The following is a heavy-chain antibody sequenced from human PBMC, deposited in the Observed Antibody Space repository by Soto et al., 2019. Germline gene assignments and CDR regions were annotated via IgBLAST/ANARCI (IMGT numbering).Heavy chain of an antibody. J-gene: IGHJ5*02. Sequence: PSETLSLTCSVSGGSVSSGNYYWNWIRQPPGKGLEWIGSIYFSGSTNYHPSPKSRVTISLDTSRNQFSLQLSSVTAADTAVYYCARMSVTMRNWFDPWGQGTLVTVSS. CDR3: ARMSVTMRNWFDP. CDR2: IYFSGST. CDR1: GGSVSSGNYY. D-gene: IGHD3-22*01. V-gene: IGHV4-61*01.